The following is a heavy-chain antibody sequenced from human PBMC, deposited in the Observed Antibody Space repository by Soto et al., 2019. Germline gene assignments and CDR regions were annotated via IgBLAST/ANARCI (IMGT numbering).Heavy chain of an antibody. Sequence: PSETLSLTCAVSGDFISSPIWWSWVRQPPGKGLEWVGDISHTGTTYYNPSLKSRVTISLDTSKNQFSLKLTSVTAADTAVYYCARSVFPWGQGTLVTVSS. CDR2: ISHTGTT. V-gene: IGHV4-4*02. J-gene: IGHJ5*02. CDR3: ARSVFP. CDR1: GDFISSPIW.